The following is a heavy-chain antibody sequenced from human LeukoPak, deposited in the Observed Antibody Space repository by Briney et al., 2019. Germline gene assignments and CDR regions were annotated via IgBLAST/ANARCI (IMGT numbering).Heavy chain of an antibody. J-gene: IGHJ4*02. Sequence: PGGSLRLSCAASGFTFSSYAMSWVRQAPGKGLEWVSAISGSGGSTYYADSVKGRFTISRDNSKNTLYLQMNSLRAEDTAVYYCAKDIQLLWFGELQGNFDYWGQGTLVTVSS. V-gene: IGHV3-23*01. CDR1: GFTFSSYA. CDR2: ISGSGGST. D-gene: IGHD3-10*01. CDR3: AKDIQLLWFGELQGNFDY.